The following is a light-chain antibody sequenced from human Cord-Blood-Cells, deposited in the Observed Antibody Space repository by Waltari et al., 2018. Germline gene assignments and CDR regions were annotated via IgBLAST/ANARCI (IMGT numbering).Light chain of an antibody. V-gene: IGLV2-14*03. J-gene: IGLJ3*02. CDR1: SSDVGGYNY. Sequence: QSALTQPASVFGSPGQSITISCTGTSSDVGGYNYVSWYHQHPGKAPKLLIYDVSNRPSGVSNRFSGSKSGNTASLTISGLQAEDEADYYCSSYTSSSTPVFGGGTKLTVL. CDR3: SSYTSSSTPV. CDR2: DVS.